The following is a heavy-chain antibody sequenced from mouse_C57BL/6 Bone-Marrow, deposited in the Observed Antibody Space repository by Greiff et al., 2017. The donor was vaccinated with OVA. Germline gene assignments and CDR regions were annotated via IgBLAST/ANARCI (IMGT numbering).Heavy chain of an antibody. Sequence: VQLQQSGPELVKPGDSVKISCKASGYSFTGYFMNWVMQSHGKSLEWIGRINPYNGDTFYNQKFKGKATLTVDKSSSTAHMELRSLTSEDSAVYYCARSDYYGSSYVTYWGQGTTLTVSS. CDR1: GYSFTGYF. CDR2: INPYNGDT. D-gene: IGHD1-1*01. CDR3: ARSDYYGSSYVTY. V-gene: IGHV1-20*01. J-gene: IGHJ2*01.